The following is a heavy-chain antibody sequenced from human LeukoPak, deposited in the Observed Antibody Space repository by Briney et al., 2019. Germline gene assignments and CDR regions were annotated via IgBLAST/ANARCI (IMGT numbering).Heavy chain of an antibody. CDR2: IYYSGST. Sequence: SETLSLTCTVSGGSFSSGSYYWSWIRQPPGKGLEWIGYIYYSGSTNYNPSLKSRVTISVDKSKNQFSLKLSSVTAADTAVYYCARLATMILSYFDYWGQGTLVTVSS. V-gene: IGHV4-61*01. CDR1: GGSFSSGSYY. CDR3: ARLATMILSYFDY. D-gene: IGHD3-22*01. J-gene: IGHJ4*02.